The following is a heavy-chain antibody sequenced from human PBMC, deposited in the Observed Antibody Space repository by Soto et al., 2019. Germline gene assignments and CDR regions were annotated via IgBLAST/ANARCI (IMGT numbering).Heavy chain of an antibody. CDR3: ARDPTGGNLNWFDP. D-gene: IGHD7-27*01. Sequence: SETLSLTCTVSGGSISSYYWSWIRQPPGKGLEWIGYIYYSGSTNYNPSLKSRVTISVDTSKNQFSLKLSSVTAADTAVYYCARDPTGGNLNWFDPWGHGTLVTVSS. V-gene: IGHV4-59*01. CDR2: IYYSGST. CDR1: GGSISSYY. J-gene: IGHJ5*02.